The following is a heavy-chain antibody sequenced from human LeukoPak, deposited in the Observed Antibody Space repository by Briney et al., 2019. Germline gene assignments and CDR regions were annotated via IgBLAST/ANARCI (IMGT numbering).Heavy chain of an antibody. V-gene: IGHV3-43D*03. J-gene: IGHJ4*02. CDR2: ITWDGGRA. CDR3: AKDGKNYFDY. CDR1: GFTFDDYS. Sequence: GGSLRLSCATSGFTFDDYSMHWVRQAPGKGLEWVSLITWDGGRAYYEDSVKGRFTISRDNSKSSLYLQMISLRTEDTALYYCAKDGKNYFDYWGQGTLVTVSS.